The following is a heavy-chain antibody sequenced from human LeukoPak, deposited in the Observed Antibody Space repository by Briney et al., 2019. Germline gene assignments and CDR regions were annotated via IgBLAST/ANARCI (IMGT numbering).Heavy chain of an antibody. CDR1: GGSISSGGSY. J-gene: IGHJ4*02. V-gene: IGHV4-31*03. CDR2: IYYSRTT. Sequence: PSETLSLTCTVSGGSISSGGSYWRSIRQHPAKGLACLGPIYYSRTTYSNPSLKTRVTFSVDTSKNQFSLKLNPVTAADTALYYCARGTTDGYSYGRFDYWGQGTLVTVSS. CDR3: ARGTTDGYSYGRFDY. D-gene: IGHD5-18*01.